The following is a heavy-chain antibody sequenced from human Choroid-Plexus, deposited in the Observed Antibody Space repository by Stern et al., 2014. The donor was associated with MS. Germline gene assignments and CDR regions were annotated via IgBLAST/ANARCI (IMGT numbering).Heavy chain of an antibody. CDR1: GYIFTGYY. CDR2: INPNTGGT. D-gene: IGHD3-3*01. Sequence: QVHLVESGAEVKKPVASVKVSCKTSGYIFTGYYIHWVRQAPGQGLEWMAWINPNTGGTKYAQKFQGRVTMSRDTAISTAYVELSSLTSDDTAVYYCARDQRGITIFGVVTDYYYLGMDVWGQGTTVTVSS. J-gene: IGHJ6*02. CDR3: ARDQRGITIFGVVTDYYYLGMDV. V-gene: IGHV1-2*02.